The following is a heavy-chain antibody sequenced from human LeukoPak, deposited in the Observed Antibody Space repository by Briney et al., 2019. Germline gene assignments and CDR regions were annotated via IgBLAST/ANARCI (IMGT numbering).Heavy chain of an antibody. CDR2: ISWDGGTT. CDR1: GFTFDDYT. J-gene: IGHJ6*03. CDR3: AKSTVLDFYYYYMDV. D-gene: IGHD4-11*01. V-gene: IGHV3-43*01. Sequence: GGSLRLSCAASGFTFDDYTMHWVRQAPGKGLEWVSLISWDGGTTDYADSVKGRFTISRDNSKNSLFLQINSLRTEDTAFYYCAKSTVLDFYYYYMDVWGKGTTVTISS.